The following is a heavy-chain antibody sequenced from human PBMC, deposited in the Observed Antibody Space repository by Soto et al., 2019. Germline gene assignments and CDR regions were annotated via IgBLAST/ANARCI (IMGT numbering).Heavy chain of an antibody. V-gene: IGHV3-33*01. CDR1: GFTFSSYG. J-gene: IGHJ6*02. Sequence: QVQLLESGGGVVQPGRSLRLSCAASGFTFSSYGMHWVRQAPGKGLEWVAVIWYDGSNKYYADSVKGRFTISRDNSKNTLYLHMNSLRAEDTDVYYCAREGITMVRGVITRYYYYGMDVWGQGTTVTVSS. CDR3: AREGITMVRGVITRYYYYGMDV. D-gene: IGHD3-10*01. CDR2: IWYDGSNK.